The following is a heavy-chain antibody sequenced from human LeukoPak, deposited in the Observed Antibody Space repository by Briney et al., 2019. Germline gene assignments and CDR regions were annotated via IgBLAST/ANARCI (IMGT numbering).Heavy chain of an antibody. CDR2: IYYSGST. Sequence: KPSETLSLTCTVSGGSISSYYWSWIRQPPGKGLEWIGYIYYSGSTNYNPSLKSRVTISVDTSKNQFSLKLSSVTAADTAVYYCARVHYDFWSGYYPMDAFDIWGQGTMVTVSS. J-gene: IGHJ3*02. D-gene: IGHD3-3*01. CDR3: ARVHYDFWSGYYPMDAFDI. V-gene: IGHV4-59*01. CDR1: GGSISSYY.